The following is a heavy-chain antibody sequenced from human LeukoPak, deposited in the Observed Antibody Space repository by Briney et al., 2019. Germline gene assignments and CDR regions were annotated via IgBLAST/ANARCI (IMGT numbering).Heavy chain of an antibody. D-gene: IGHD3-10*01. J-gene: IGHJ4*02. CDR1: GDSMSSFY. CDR2: ILPSGTS. Sequence: PSETLSLTCTVSGDSMSSFYWNWIRQPAGKGLEWIGRILPSGTSFSIPSLRSRLTVSLDTSKNQFSLRLNSVTAADTAVYYCARESVIRGVSHLDYWGQGTLVTVSA. V-gene: IGHV4-4*07. CDR3: ARESVIRGVSHLDY.